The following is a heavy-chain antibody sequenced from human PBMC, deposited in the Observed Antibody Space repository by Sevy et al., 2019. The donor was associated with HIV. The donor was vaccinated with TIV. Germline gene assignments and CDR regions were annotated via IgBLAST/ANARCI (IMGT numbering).Heavy chain of an antibody. CDR2: IRSKAHGGTT. D-gene: IGHD2-2*01. CDR1: GFTFGDYA. J-gene: IGHJ6*02. V-gene: IGHV3-49*03. CDR3: TRSRAPHYYYYGMDV. Sequence: GGSLRLSCTASGFTFGDYAMSWIRQAPGKGLEWVGIIRSKAHGGTTEYAASVKGRFTISRDDSKSIAYLQMNSLKTEDTAVYYCTRSRAPHYYYYGMDVWGQRTTVTVSS.